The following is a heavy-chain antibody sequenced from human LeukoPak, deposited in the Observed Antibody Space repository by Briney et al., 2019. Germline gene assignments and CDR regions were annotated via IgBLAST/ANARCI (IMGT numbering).Heavy chain of an antibody. D-gene: IGHD1-26*01. CDR1: GFTLRSYG. CDR2: ISGSLDST. CDR3: ATRSVVGR. Sequence: GGSLRLSCATSGFTLRSYGMSWVRQAPGKGLEWVSSISGSLDSTYYADSVKGRFTISRDNSKNTLYLEMNNLKAEDTAIYYCATRSVVGRGGQGTLVIVSS. V-gene: IGHV3-23*01. J-gene: IGHJ4*02.